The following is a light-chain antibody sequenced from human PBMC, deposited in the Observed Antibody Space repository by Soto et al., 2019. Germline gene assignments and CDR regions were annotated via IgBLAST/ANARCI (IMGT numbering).Light chain of an antibody. Sequence: QSALTQPASVSVSPGQSITISCAGTSSDVGAYNYVSWYQQHPGKAPKLVIYEVGDRPSGVSNRFSGSKSGNTASLTISGLQAEDEADYYCSSYTSSTTQVFGGGTKLTVL. CDR1: SSDVGAYNY. V-gene: IGLV2-14*01. CDR3: SSYTSSTTQV. CDR2: EVG. J-gene: IGLJ3*02.